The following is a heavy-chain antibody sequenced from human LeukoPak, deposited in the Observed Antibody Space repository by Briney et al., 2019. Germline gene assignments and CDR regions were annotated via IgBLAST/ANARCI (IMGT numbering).Heavy chain of an antibody. CDR1: GYTFTVYF. J-gene: IGHJ3*02. Sequence: ASVKVSCKVSGYTFTVYFLHWVRQAPGQGLEWMGWINPNSGGTNYAQKFQGTVTMTRDTSISTAYMELSRLSSDDTAVYYCVRECCGDDAFDIWGQGTMVTVSS. CDR3: VRECCGDDAFDI. CDR2: INPNSGGT. D-gene: IGHD2-21*02. V-gene: IGHV1-2*02.